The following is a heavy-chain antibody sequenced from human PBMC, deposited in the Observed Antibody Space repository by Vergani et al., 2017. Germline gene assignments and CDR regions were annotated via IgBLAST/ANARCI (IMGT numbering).Heavy chain of an antibody. V-gene: IGHV3-30-3*01. J-gene: IGHJ4*02. CDR1: GFVFSDYA. CDR2: ISYDASIE. CDR3: ARDLKGTPDY. Sequence: VQLVESGGGLVQPGGSLRLSCAVSGFVFSDYAMHWVRQSPDKGLEWVAVISYDASIEYYGSSVKGRFTVSRDNSENTLYLDLTSLGNEDTALYYCARDLKGTPDYWGQGTLVTVSS. D-gene: IGHD1-7*01.